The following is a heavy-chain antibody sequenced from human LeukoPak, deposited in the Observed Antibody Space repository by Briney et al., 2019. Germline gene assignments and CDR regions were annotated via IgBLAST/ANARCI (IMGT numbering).Heavy chain of an antibody. V-gene: IGHV3-23*01. CDR2: ISGGGGST. CDR1: VFAFSSYA. J-gene: IGHJ4*02. Sequence: SVGSLRLSCAASVFAFSSYAMSWVRQTPGKGLEWVSAISGGGGSTYYADSVKGRFTISRDNSKDTLYLQMNSLRAEDTAVYYCAKDKRGGPYGVDYWGQGTLVTVSS. CDR3: AKDKRGGPYGVDY. D-gene: IGHD2-8*01.